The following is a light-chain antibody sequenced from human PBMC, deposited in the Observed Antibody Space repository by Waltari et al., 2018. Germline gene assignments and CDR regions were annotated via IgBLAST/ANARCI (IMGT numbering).Light chain of an antibody. CDR1: QSVSRT. J-gene: IGKJ1*01. CDR3: QHYVSLPAT. CDR2: GAS. V-gene: IGKV3-20*01. Sequence: EIVLTQSPGSLSSSPGERVTLSCRASQSVSRTLAWYQQKPGQAPRRLIFGASNRATGIPDRFSGSGSGTDFSLTISRLEPEDFAVYYCQHYVSLPATFGQGTKVEIK.